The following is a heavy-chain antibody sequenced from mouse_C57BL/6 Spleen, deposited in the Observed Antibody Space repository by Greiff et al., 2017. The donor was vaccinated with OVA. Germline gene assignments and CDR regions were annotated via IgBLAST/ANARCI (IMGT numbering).Heavy chain of an antibody. CDR2: INPSNGGT. V-gene: IGHV1-53*01. CDR3: ASHGSSYDWYFDV. D-gene: IGHD1-1*01. J-gene: IGHJ1*03. Sequence: QVQLKQPGTELVKPGASVKLSCKASGYTFTSYWMHWVKQRPGQGLEWIGNINPSNGGTNYNEKFKSKATLTVDKSSSTAYMQLSSLTSEDSAVYYCASHGSSYDWYFDVWGTGTTVTVSS. CDR1: GYTFTSYW.